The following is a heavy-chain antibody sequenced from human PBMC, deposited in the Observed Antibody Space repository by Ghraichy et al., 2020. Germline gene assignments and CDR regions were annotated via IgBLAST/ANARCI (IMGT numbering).Heavy chain of an antibody. J-gene: IGHJ4*02. Sequence: ASVKVSCKTSGYTFSEYGIGWVRQAPGQGLEWMGWISGYNGNPNYAPKFQDRVGMTTDTSTSTVYLELRSLRSDDTAVYYCARERAFYVSTGYYDFWGQGTPVTVSS. V-gene: IGHV1-18*04. CDR3: ARERAFYVSTGYYDF. CDR2: ISGYNGNP. D-gene: IGHD3-22*01. CDR1: GYTFSEYG.